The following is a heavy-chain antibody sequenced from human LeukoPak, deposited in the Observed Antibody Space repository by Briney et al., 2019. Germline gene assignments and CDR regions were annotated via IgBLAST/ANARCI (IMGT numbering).Heavy chain of an antibody. Sequence: GGSLRLSCAASGFTVSSNYMSWVRQAPGKGLEWVSTISGSGGSTYYADSVKGRFTISRDNSKNTLYLQMNSLRAEDTAVYYCAKDYSSGLMVLGYWGQGTLVTVSS. J-gene: IGHJ4*02. CDR2: ISGSGGST. V-gene: IGHV3-23*01. CDR1: GFTVSSNY. CDR3: AKDYSSGLMVLGY. D-gene: IGHD3-22*01.